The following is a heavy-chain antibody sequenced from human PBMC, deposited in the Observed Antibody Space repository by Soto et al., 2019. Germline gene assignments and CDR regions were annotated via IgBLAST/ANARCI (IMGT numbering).Heavy chain of an antibody. D-gene: IGHD3-22*01. CDR1: GYSFTSYW. Sequence: PGESLKISCKGSGYSFTSYWIGWVRQMPGKGLESMGIIYPGDSDTRYSPSFQGKVTISADKSISTAYLQWSSLKASDTAMYYCARQYPLPYYYDSSGYHDAFDIWGQGTMVTVSS. J-gene: IGHJ3*02. V-gene: IGHV5-51*01. CDR2: IYPGDSDT. CDR3: ARQYPLPYYYDSSGYHDAFDI.